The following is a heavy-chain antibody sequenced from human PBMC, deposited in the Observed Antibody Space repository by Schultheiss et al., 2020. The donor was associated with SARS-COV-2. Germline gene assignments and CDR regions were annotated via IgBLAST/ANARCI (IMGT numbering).Heavy chain of an antibody. D-gene: IGHD2-8*02. J-gene: IGHJ5*02. V-gene: IGHV4-61*05. CDR3: ARRRSDGNWWLDT. Sequence: SQTLSLTCAVSGGSISDSRYFWGWIRQTPGKGLEWIGYIYYSGRTIYNPSLGSRVTLSLDKAKKQFSLKVSSVTAADTAVYYCARRRSDGNWWLDTWGQGTLVTVSS. CDR2: IYYSGRT. CDR1: GGSISDSRYF.